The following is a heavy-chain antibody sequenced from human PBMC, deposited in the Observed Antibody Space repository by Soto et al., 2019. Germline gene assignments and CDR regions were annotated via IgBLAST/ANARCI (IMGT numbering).Heavy chain of an antibody. D-gene: IGHD2-15*01. CDR1: GGSISSYY. Sequence: PSETLSLTCTVSGGSISSYYWSWIRQPPGKGLEWIGYIYYSGSTNYNPSLKSRVTISVDTPKNQFSLKLSSVTAADTAVYYCARGSGYCSGGSCYEYYFDYWGQGTLVTVSS. J-gene: IGHJ4*02. CDR3: ARGSGYCSGGSCYEYYFDY. V-gene: IGHV4-59*01. CDR2: IYYSGST.